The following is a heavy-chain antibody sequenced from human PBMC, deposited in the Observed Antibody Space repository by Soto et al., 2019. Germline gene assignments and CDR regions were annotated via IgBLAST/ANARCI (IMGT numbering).Heavy chain of an antibody. V-gene: IGHV3-23*01. CDR2: ISGSGGST. CDR3: XKSPRGFLAVAGSAFDI. CDR1: GFTFSSYA. D-gene: IGHD6-19*01. Sequence: QTGGSLRLSCAASGFTFSSYAMSWVRQAPGKGLEWVSAISGSGGSTYYADSVKGRFTISRDNSKNTLYLQMNSLRAEDTAVYYCXKSPRGFLAVAGSAFDIWGQGTMVTVSS. J-gene: IGHJ3*02.